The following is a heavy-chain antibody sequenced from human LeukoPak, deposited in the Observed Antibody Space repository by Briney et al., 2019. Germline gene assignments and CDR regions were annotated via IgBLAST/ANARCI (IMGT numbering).Heavy chain of an antibody. D-gene: IGHD1-26*01. Sequence: ASVKVSCKASGGTFISYAISWVRQAPGQGLEWMGRIIPIFGTANYAQKFQGRVTITTDESTSTAYMELSSLRSDDTAVYYCARAVGATPIDYWGQGTLVTVSS. CDR3: ARAVGATPIDY. CDR2: IIPIFGTA. CDR1: GGTFISYA. V-gene: IGHV1-69*05. J-gene: IGHJ4*02.